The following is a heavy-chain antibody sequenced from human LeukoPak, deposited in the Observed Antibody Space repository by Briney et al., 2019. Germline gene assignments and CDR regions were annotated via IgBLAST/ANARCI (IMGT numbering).Heavy chain of an antibody. CDR1: GFTFSSYG. Sequence: GRSLRLSCAASGFTFSSYGMHWVRQAPGKGLEWVTVISHDENNKYYADSVKGRFTVSRDNSKNTLDLQMNSLRPEDTAVYYCAKARRERWYGDAFDIWGQGTMVTVSS. D-gene: IGHD6-13*01. CDR3: AKARRERWYGDAFDI. V-gene: IGHV3-30*18. CDR2: ISHDENNK. J-gene: IGHJ3*02.